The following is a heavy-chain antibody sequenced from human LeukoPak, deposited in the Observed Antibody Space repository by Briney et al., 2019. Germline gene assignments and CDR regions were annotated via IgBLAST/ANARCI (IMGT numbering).Heavy chain of an antibody. CDR2: INDIAST. J-gene: IGHJ4*02. CDR1: SPSVSTKC. V-gene: IGHV4-34*01. D-gene: IGHD3-10*01. CDR3: ARGPTNMVQGVISD. Sequence: SHTLSPTHAVDSPSVSTKCCGSTRLHPRNWSECNGVINDIASTNYNPSRKGPVTISADTTKNQFSRKLSSVTAADTAVYYCARGPTNMVQGVISDWGQGTLVTVSS.